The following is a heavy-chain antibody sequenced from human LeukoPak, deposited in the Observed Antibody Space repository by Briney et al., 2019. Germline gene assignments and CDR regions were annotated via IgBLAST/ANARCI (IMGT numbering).Heavy chain of an antibody. CDR1: GFTFSSYA. J-gene: IGHJ3*02. D-gene: IGHD5-18*01. V-gene: IGHV3-23*01. CDR3: AKVRKIQLWLPRDAFDI. Sequence: GGSLRLSCAASGFTFSSYAMSWVRQAPGKGLEWVSAISGSGGSTYYADSVKGRFTISRDNSKNTLYLQMNSLRAGDTAVYYCAKVRKIQLWLPRDAFDIWGQGTMVTVSS. CDR2: ISGSGGST.